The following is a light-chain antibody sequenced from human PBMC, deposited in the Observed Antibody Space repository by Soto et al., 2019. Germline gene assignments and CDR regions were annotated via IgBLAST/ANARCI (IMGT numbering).Light chain of an antibody. CDR2: GAS. CDR3: QQYNNGPPWT. Sequence: EIVMTQSPATLSVSPVERATLACRASQSVSRNLAWYQQKPGQAPRLLIYGASTRATGIPARFSGSGSGTEFTLTISSRQSEDFAVYYSQQYNNGPPWTFGQGNKLEIK. J-gene: IGKJ1*01. V-gene: IGKV3-15*01. CDR1: QSVSRN.